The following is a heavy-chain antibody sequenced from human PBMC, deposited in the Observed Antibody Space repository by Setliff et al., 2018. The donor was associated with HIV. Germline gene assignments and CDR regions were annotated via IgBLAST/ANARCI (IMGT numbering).Heavy chain of an antibody. CDR2: INAYNGNT. CDR1: GYTFTSYG. J-gene: IGHJ5*02. V-gene: IGHV1-18*01. CDR3: ARTPEVGATAGWFGP. Sequence: ASVKVSCKASGYTFTSYGISWVRQAPGQGLEWMGWINAYNGNTHYAQKFQGRVTMTTDTSTSTAYMELRSLTSDDAALYYCARTPEVGATAGWFGPWGQGTLVTVSS. D-gene: IGHD1-26*01.